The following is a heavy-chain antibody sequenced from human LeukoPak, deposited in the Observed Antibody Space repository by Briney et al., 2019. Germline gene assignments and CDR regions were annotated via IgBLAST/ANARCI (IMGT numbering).Heavy chain of an antibody. D-gene: IGHD6-19*01. CDR1: GFTFTSYG. CDR3: ARPGIPVGRHYPFDY. CDR2: ISAYNGNT. J-gene: IGHJ4*02. V-gene: IGHV1-18*01. Sequence: GASVKVSCKTSGFTFTSYGISWLRQAPGQGLEWLGWISAYNGNTNYAQKIRGRVTMTTDTATSTAYMELRSLRSDDTAVYYCARPGIPVGRHYPFDYWGQGTLVTVPS.